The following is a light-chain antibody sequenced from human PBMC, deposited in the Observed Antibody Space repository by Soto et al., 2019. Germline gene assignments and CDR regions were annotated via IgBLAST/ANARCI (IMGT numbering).Light chain of an antibody. Sequence: EIVLTQSPATLSLSPGERAALSCRASQSVSSYLAWYQQKPGQAPRLLIYDASKRAAGIPARFSGSGSGTDFTLTISSLEPVYFAVYYRQHRSNCPSTFAGGPKVDIK. CDR2: DAS. J-gene: IGKJ4*01. V-gene: IGKV3-11*01. CDR3: QHRSNCPST. CDR1: QSVSSY.